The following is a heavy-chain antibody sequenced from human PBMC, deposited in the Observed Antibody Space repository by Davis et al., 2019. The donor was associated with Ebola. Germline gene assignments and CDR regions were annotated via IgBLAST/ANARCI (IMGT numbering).Heavy chain of an antibody. Sequence: AASVKVSCKASGYSFKNYAISWVRQAPGQGLEWMGWISAYNGNTNYAQKVQGRVTLTTDTSTTTAYMVLRSLTSDDTAVYYCGRLDFRTGFYVDFWGQGTLVTVSS. D-gene: IGHD3/OR15-3a*01. CDR3: GRLDFRTGFYVDF. J-gene: IGHJ4*02. CDR1: GYSFKNYA. CDR2: ISAYNGNT. V-gene: IGHV1-18*01.